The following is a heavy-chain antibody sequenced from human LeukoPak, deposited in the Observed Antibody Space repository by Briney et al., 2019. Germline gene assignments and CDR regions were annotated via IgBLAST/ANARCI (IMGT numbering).Heavy chain of an antibody. CDR1: GYTFTGYY. D-gene: IGHD1-1*01. J-gene: IGHJ4*02. Sequence: GASVKVSCKASGYTFTGYYMHWVRQAPGQGPEWMGWINPNSGVTNYAQKFQGRVTMTRDTSISTAYMELSRLRSDDTAVYSCARGPPHELERHLGDYWGQGTLVTVSS. V-gene: IGHV1-2*02. CDR3: ARGPPHELERHLGDY. CDR2: INPNSGVT.